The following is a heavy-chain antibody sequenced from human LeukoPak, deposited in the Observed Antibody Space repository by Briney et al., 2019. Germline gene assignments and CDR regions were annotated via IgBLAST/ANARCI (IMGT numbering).Heavy chain of an antibody. J-gene: IGHJ6*03. V-gene: IGHV1-2*02. D-gene: IGHD2-15*01. Sequence: ASVKVSCKASGYTFTGYYMHWVRQAPGQGLEWMGWINPNSGCTNYAQKFQGRVTMTRDTSISTAYMELSRLRSDDTAVYYCARGIRAATYYYYYYMDVWGKGTTVTISS. CDR3: ARGIRAATYYYYYYMDV. CDR2: INPNSGCT. CDR1: GYTFTGYY.